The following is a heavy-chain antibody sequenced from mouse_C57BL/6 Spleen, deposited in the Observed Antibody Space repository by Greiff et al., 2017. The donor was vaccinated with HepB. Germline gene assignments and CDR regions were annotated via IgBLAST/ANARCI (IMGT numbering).Heavy chain of an antibody. J-gene: IGHJ2*01. CDR2: IYPGSGST. CDR3: ARIVYSNYERGP. Sequence: QVQLKQPGAELVKPGASVKMSCKASGYTFTSYWITWVKQRPGQGLEWIGDIYPGSGSTNYNEKFKSKATLTVDTSSSTAYMQLSSLTSEDSAVYYCARIVYSNYERGPWGQGTTLTVSS. D-gene: IGHD2-5*01. CDR1: GYTFTSYW. V-gene: IGHV1-55*01.